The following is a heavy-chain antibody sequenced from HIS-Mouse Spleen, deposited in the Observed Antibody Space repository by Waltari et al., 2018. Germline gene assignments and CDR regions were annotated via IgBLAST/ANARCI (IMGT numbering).Heavy chain of an antibody. CDR2: NKPNRGGK. V-gene: IGHV1-2*02. Sequence: QVQLVQSGAEVKKPGASVKVSCKASGYTFTGYYMHWVRQAPGQGLGWKGWNKPNRGGKNYGKKVKGRVTMTRDKSISTAELERSRPGSDDTAVDYWAGSPSGSSWYDYWGQGTLVTVSS. J-gene: IGHJ4*02. CDR3: AGSPSGSSWYDY. CDR1: GYTFTGYY. D-gene: IGHD6-13*01.